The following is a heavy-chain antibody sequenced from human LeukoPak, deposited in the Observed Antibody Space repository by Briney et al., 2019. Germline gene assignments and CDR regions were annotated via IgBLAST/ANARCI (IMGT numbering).Heavy chain of an antibody. Sequence: ASVKVSCKASGYTFTGYYMHWVRQAPGQGLEWMGWINPNSGGTNYAQKFQGWVTMTRDTSISTAYMELSRLRSDDTAVYYCARGSAVSTDVYYHYGMDVWGKGTTVTVS. J-gene: IGHJ6*04. CDR3: ARGSAVSTDVYYHYGMDV. CDR1: GYTFTGYY. D-gene: IGHD4-17*01. CDR2: INPNSGGT. V-gene: IGHV1-2*04.